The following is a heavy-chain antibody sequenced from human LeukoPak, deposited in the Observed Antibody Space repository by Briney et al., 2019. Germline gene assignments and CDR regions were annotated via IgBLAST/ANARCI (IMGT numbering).Heavy chain of an antibody. CDR1: GFTFRRYW. J-gene: IGHJ4*02. V-gene: IGHV3-74*01. D-gene: IGHD2-2*01. Sequence: SGGSLRLSCRVSGFTFRRYWMHWVRQAPGKGLTWVSRLNTAGTITTYADSVKGRFTISRDNAQDTLFLQMTSLTVEDTAVYFCAREGMFQSSPDFWGRGTLVTVSS. CDR2: LNTAGTIT. CDR3: AREGMFQSSPDF.